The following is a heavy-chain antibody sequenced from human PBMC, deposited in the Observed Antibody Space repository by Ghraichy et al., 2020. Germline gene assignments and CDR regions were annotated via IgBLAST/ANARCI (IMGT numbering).Heavy chain of an antibody. J-gene: IGHJ3*02. CDR2: IYIDGSGT. D-gene: IGHD5-12*01. V-gene: IGHV3-74*01. CDR1: GFTFSSYW. CDR3: VRDRVAKDAFDI. Sequence: GEALNISCAASGFTFSSYWMHWVRQAPGKGLVWVSRIYIDGSGTRYADFVKGRFTISRDNAKNTLYLQMNSLRAEDTAVYYCVRDRVAKDAFDIWGQGTMVTVSS.